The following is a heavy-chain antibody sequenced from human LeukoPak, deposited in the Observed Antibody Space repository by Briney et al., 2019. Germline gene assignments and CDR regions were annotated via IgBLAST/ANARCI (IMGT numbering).Heavy chain of an antibody. CDR1: GFTFSSYW. CDR3: ARGDYDFWSGYPYYYYYMDV. CDR2: INSDGSST. D-gene: IGHD3-3*01. J-gene: IGHJ6*03. V-gene: IGHV3-74*01. Sequence: GGSLRLSCAASGFTFSSYWMHWVRQAPGKGLVWVSRINSDGSSTSYADSVKGRFTISRDNAKNTLYLQMNSPRAEDTAVYYCARGDYDFWSGYPYYYYYMDVWGKGTTVTVSS.